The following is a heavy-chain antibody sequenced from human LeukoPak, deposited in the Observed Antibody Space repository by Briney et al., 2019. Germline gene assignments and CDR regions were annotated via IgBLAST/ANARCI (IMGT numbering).Heavy chain of an antibody. D-gene: IGHD2-15*01. CDR2: INPNSGGT. Sequence: ASVKVSCKASGDTFTGYYMHWVRQAPGQGLEWMGWINPNSGGTNYAQKFQGRVTMTRDTSISTAYMELSRLRSDDTAVYYFARVPPILGYCSGGSCYPGYWGQGTLVTVSS. CDR3: ARVPPILGYCSGGSCYPGY. V-gene: IGHV1-2*02. CDR1: GDTFTGYY. J-gene: IGHJ4*02.